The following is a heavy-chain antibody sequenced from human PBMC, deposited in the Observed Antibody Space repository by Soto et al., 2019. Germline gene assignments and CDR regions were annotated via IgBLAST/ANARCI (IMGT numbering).Heavy chain of an antibody. V-gene: IGHV1-46*01. CDR3: ARSGVDTAMVLGSSLDY. CDR2: INPSGGST. Sequence: QVQLVQSGAEVKKPGASVKVSCKASGYTFTSYYMHWVRQAPGQGLEWMGIINPSGGSTSYAQKFQGRVTMTRDTSTSTVYMELSSLRSEDTAVYYCARSGVDTAMVLGSSLDYWGQGTLVTVSS. CDR1: GYTFTSYY. D-gene: IGHD5-18*01. J-gene: IGHJ4*02.